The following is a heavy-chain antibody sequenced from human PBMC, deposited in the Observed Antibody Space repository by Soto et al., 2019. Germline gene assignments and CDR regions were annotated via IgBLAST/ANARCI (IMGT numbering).Heavy chain of an antibody. V-gene: IGHV3-11*01. CDR1: GFTFSDYY. D-gene: IGHD3-10*01. J-gene: IGHJ5*02. Sequence: TGGSLRLSCAASGFTFSDYYMSWIRQAPGKGLEWVSYISSSGSTIYYADSVKGRFTISRDNAKNSLYLQMNSLRAEDTAVYYCARDKSNYGSGSYYNKWQELNDPWGQGTLVTVSS. CDR3: ARDKSNYGSGSYYNKWQELNDP. CDR2: ISSSGSTI.